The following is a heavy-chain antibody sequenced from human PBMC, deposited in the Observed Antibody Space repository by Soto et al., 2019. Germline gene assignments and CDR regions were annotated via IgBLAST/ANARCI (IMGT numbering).Heavy chain of an antibody. CDR3: ATDLTTFGGVIVRKAFDI. V-gene: IGHV1-8*01. CDR2: MNPNSGNT. J-gene: IGHJ3*02. D-gene: IGHD3-16*02. CDR1: GYTFTSYD. Sequence: GASVKVSCKASGYTFTSYDINWVRQATGQGLEWMGWMNPNSGNTGYVKKFQGRVTMTEDTSTDTAYMELSSLRSEDTAVYYCATDLTTFGGVIVRKAFDIWGQGTWSPSPQ.